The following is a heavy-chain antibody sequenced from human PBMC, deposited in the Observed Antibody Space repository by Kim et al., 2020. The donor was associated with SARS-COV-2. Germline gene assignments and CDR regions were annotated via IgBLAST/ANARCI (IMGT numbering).Heavy chain of an antibody. D-gene: IGHD3-3*01. Sequence: PSLKSRVTISVDTSKNQFSLKLSSVTAADTAVYYCASAITIFGVVTHFDYWGQGTLVTVSS. V-gene: IGHV4-59*01. J-gene: IGHJ4*02. CDR3: ASAITIFGVVTHFDY.